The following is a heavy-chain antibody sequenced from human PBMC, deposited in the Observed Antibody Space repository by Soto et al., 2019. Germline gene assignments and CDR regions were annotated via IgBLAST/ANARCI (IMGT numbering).Heavy chain of an antibody. Sequence: GGSLRLSCAVSGFTFKDFCMGWIRQAPGKGLEWVSYISSGGTTIYYADSVKGRFTSSRDNAKSSLYLQMNSLRAEDTAVYYCARDLQALLFHDVFDIWGQGPMVTVSS. D-gene: IGHD3-10*02. CDR3: ARDLQALLFHDVFDI. J-gene: IGHJ3*02. V-gene: IGHV3-11*01. CDR2: ISSGGTTI. CDR1: GFTFKDFC.